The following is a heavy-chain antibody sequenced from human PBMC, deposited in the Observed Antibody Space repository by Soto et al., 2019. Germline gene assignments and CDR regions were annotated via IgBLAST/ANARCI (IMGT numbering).Heavy chain of an antibody. CDR2: IYWDDDK. J-gene: IGHJ4*02. D-gene: IGHD2-15*01. CDR1: GFSLSTSGVG. Sequence: QITLKESGPTLVKPTQTLTLTCTFSGFSLSTSGVGVGWIRQPPGKALEWLAVIYWDDDKRYSPSLKSRLTITKDTSKNQVVLTMTKMDPVDTATYYCAHRRPSAAFDYWGQGTLVTVSS. V-gene: IGHV2-5*02. CDR3: AHRRPSAAFDY.